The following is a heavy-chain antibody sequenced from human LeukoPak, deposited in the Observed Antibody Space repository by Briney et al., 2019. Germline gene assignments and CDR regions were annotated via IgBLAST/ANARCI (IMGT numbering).Heavy chain of an antibody. J-gene: IGHJ6*02. CDR1: GGSISSGGYY. Sequence: SQTLSLTCTVSGGSISSGGYYRSWIRQHPGKGLEWIGYIYYSGSTYYNPSLKSRVTISVDTSKNQFSLKLSSVTAADTAVYYCAREREIVVDTGGYYYYYGMGVWGQGTTVTVSS. V-gene: IGHV4-31*03. CDR3: AREREIVVDTGGYYYYYGMGV. D-gene: IGHD3-22*01. CDR2: IYYSGST.